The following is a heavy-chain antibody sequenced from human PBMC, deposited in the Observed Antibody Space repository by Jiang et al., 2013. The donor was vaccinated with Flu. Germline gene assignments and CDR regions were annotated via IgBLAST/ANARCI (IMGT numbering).Heavy chain of an antibody. CDR1: GFSFGDYA. Sequence: GRSLRLSCTASGFSFGDYAVSWLRQAPGKGLEWVGFIRNKLYRGTTDYAASVKGRFTISRDDSKNIAYLQMSSLKTEDTAVYYCTRDLVRDVILIPTTYFDYWGQGALVTVSS. CDR2: IRNKLYRGTT. J-gene: IGHJ4*02. V-gene: IGHV3-49*03. D-gene: IGHD2-8*01. CDR3: TRDLVRDVILIPTTYFDY.